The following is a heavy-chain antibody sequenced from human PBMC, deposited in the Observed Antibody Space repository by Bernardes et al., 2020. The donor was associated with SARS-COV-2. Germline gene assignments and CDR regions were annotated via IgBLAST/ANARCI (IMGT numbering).Heavy chain of an antibody. CDR3: AKGHSRYYYGMDV. CDR2: ISNDGSIK. D-gene: IGHD3-16*02. CDR1: GFTFSSSA. V-gene: IGHV3-30-3*01. J-gene: IGHJ6*02. Sequence: GGSLRLSRTASGFTFSSSAMHWVRQAPGKGPEWVAVISNDGSIKYYTDSVKGRFTISRDNSRTTLYLQMNSLRAEDTAVYYCAKGHSRYYYGMDVWGQGTTVTVSS.